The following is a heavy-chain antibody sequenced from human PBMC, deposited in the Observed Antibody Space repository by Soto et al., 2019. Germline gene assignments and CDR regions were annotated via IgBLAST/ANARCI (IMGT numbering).Heavy chain of an antibody. CDR2: ISYDGSNK. J-gene: IGHJ4*02. D-gene: IGHD6-13*01. V-gene: IGHV3-30-3*01. CDR3: ARGSSSWRDY. Sequence: QVQLVESGGGVVQPGRSLRLSCAASGFTFSSYAMHWVRQAPGKGLEWVAVISYDGSNKYYADSVKGRFTISRDNSKNTLDLQMNSLRAEDTAVYYCARGSSSWRDYWGQGTLVTVSS. CDR1: GFTFSSYA.